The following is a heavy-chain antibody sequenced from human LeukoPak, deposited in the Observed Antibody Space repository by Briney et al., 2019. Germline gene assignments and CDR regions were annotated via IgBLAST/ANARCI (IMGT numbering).Heavy chain of an antibody. Sequence: SQTLSPTCVISGDSVSSNSATWNWIRQSPSRGFEWLGRTYYRSKWSSDYAVSVKSRISIDPDTSKNQFSLHLNSVSPEDTAVYYCARAESLTGQNWFDPWGQGTLVTVSS. D-gene: IGHD1-14*01. CDR2: TYYRSKWSS. V-gene: IGHV6-1*01. J-gene: IGHJ5*02. CDR1: GDSVSSNSAT. CDR3: ARAESLTGQNWFDP.